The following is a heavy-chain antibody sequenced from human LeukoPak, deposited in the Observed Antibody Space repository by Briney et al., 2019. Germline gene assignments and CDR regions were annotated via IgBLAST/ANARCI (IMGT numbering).Heavy chain of an antibody. V-gene: IGHV1-18*01. J-gene: IGHJ4*02. CDR2: ISSYNGNT. Sequence: GASVKVSCKASGYSFTSYSISWVRQAPGQGLEWMGWISSYNGNTHYAQKFQGRVTMTTDTSTTTAYMELRSLTSDDTAVYYCARDHGPHMGIVPPAIMPGYWGQGNLVTVSS. CDR3: ARDHGPHMGIVPPAIMPGY. D-gene: IGHD2-2*02. CDR1: GYSFTSYS.